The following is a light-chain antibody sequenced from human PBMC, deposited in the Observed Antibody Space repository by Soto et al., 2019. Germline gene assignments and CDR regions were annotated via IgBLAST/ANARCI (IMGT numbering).Light chain of an antibody. J-gene: IGKJ1*01. Sequence: EIVLTQSPATLSLSPGERATLSCRASQSVSSSLAWYQQKPGQAPRLLMYDASTRATGIPARFSGSGSGTEFTLTISSLQSEDFAVYYCQQYNNWPPWTFGQGTKVDIK. CDR1: QSVSSS. CDR2: DAS. V-gene: IGKV3-15*01. CDR3: QQYNNWPPWT.